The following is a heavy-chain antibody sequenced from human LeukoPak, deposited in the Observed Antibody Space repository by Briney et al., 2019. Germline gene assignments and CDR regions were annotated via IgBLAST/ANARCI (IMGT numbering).Heavy chain of an antibody. CDR1: GYLFTSYW. J-gene: IGHJ4*02. V-gene: IGHV5-51*01. CDR2: IYPGDSDT. D-gene: IGHD3-22*01. Sequence: GESLQISCQGSGYLFTSYWIGWVRQLPGKGLEWMGIIYPGDSDTRYSPSFQGQVTISADKSISTAYLQWSSLKASDTAMYYCARKHYYDSSGYYLGQYYFDYWGQGTLVTVSS. CDR3: ARKHYYDSSGYYLGQYYFDY.